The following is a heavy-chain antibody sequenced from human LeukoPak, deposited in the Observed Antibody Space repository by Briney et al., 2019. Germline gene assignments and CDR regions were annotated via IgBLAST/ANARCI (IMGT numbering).Heavy chain of an antibody. CDR1: GYSISSGYY. CDR3: ARQVPTYYYDSSGQPFDY. CDR2: IYHSGST. V-gene: IGHV4-38-2*02. Sequence: SETLSLTCTVSGYSISSGYYWGWIRQPPGKGLEWIGSIYHSGSTYYNPSLKSRVTISVDTSKNQFSLKLSSVTAADTAVYYCARQVPTYYYDSSGQPFDYWGQGTLVTVSS. J-gene: IGHJ4*02. D-gene: IGHD3-22*01.